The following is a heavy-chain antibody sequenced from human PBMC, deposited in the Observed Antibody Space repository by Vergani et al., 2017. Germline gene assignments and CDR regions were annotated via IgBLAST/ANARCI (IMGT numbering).Heavy chain of an antibody. D-gene: IGHD1-1*01. Sequence: EVELVQSGPEMRKPGESLKISCKGSEYSFGNYWIGWVRQMPVKGLEWMGIIYPADSDTRYSPSFQGQVTISADKSISTAFLQWDSLKASDTALYYCARHTTYTDSWGQGTLVTVSS. J-gene: IGHJ4*02. CDR2: IYPADSDT. CDR1: EYSFGNYW. V-gene: IGHV5-51*01. CDR3: ARHTTYTDS.